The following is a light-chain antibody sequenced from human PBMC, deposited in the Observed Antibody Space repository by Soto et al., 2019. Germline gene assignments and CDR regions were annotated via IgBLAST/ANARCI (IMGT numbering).Light chain of an antibody. V-gene: IGLV4-69*01. J-gene: IGLJ3*02. CDR2: LTSDGSH. Sequence: QSVLTQSHSASASLGASVKLTCTLSSGHSTYAIAWHQQQPEKGPRYLMKLTSDGSHTKGDGIPDRFSGSSSGAERYLTISSLQSEDEADYYCQTWGTGIRVFGGGTKLTVL. CDR3: QTWGTGIRV. CDR1: SGHSTYA.